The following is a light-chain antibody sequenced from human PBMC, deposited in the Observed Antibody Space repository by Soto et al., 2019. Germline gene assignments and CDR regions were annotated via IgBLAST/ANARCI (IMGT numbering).Light chain of an antibody. Sequence: EVVLTQAPVTLSLSPGERVTRACRASQSVSINLAWYQQKHGPAPSHLIYGASTTATGIPARFSGSGSGTEFTLTSSSLQSEDFAFYYCQQYKNRPRTFGQGTKVDIK. CDR3: QQYKNRPRT. V-gene: IGKV3-15*01. CDR1: QSVSIN. CDR2: GAS. J-gene: IGKJ1*01.